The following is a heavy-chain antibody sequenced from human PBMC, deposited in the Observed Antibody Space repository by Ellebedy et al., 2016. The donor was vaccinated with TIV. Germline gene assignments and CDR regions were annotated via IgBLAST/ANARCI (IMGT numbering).Heavy chain of an antibody. J-gene: IGHJ5*02. CDR3: ARRLEDAMVRGVIAFGWFDP. CDR1: GGSISSSSSY. Sequence: MPSETLSLTCSVSGGSISSSSSYWGWIRQPPGKGLEWIGSIYYSGSTYYNPSLKSRVTISVDTSKNQVSLKLVSVTAADTAVYYCARRLEDAMVRGVIAFGWFDPWGQGTLVTVSS. V-gene: IGHV4-39*01. CDR2: IYYSGST. D-gene: IGHD3-10*01.